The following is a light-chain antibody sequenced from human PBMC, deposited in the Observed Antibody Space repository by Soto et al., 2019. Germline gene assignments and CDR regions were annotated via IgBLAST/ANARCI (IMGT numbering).Light chain of an antibody. J-gene: IGLJ2*01. CDR2: GNR. CDR3: QSYDSSLSGPVV. V-gene: IGLV1-40*01. Sequence: QSVLTQPPSVSGAPGQRVTISCTGSTSNIVAGYDVHWYQQLPGTAPKLLIYGNRNRPSGVPDRFSGSKSGASGSLAITGRQAEYEADYYCQSYDSSLSGPVVFGGGTKLTVL. CDR1: TSNIVAGYD.